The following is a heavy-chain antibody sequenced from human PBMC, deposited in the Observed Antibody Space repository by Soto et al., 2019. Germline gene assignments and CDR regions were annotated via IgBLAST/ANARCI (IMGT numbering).Heavy chain of an antibody. Sequence: GGSLRLSCAASGFTFSSYAMSWVRQAPGKGLEWVSAISGSGGSTYYADSVKGRFTISRDNSKNTLYLQMNSLRAEDTAVYYCAKDITMIEGLPNAEYYFDYWGQGTLVTVSS. CDR3: AKDITMIEGLPNAEYYFDY. CDR1: GFTFSSYA. CDR2: ISGSGGST. J-gene: IGHJ4*02. D-gene: IGHD3-22*01. V-gene: IGHV3-23*01.